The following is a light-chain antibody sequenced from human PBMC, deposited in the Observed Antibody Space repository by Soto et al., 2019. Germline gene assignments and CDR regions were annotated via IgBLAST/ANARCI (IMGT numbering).Light chain of an antibody. CDR3: QTWDNGIRL. Sequence: QLVLTQSPSASASLGASVKLTCTLNSGHNNSAIAWLQQQSEKGPRYLMKVNSDGSHIRGDGIPDRFSGSSSGAERYLTISSLQSEDEADYYCQTWDNGIRLFGGGTKVTVL. J-gene: IGLJ2*01. CDR1: SGHNNSA. CDR2: VNSDGSH. V-gene: IGLV4-69*01.